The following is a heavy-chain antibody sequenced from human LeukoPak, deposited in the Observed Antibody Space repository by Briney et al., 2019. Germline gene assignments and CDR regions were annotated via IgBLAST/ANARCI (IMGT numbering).Heavy chain of an antibody. Sequence: GGSLRLSCVASGFTFSSSSMQWVRQAPGKGLEFVAAISNSGDNTRRADAVEGRFTISRDNSKNTLYLQMHSLRAEDMAVYYCARELSYYYLDVWGTGTTVTVSS. CDR2: ISNSGDNT. V-gene: IGHV3-64*02. J-gene: IGHJ6*03. CDR3: ARELSYYYLDV. CDR1: GFTFSSSS.